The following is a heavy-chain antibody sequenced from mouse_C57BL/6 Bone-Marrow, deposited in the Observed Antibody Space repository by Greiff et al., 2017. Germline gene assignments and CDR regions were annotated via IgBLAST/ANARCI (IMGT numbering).Heavy chain of an antibody. CDR2: ISYDGSN. D-gene: IGHD2-2*01. J-gene: IGHJ2*01. V-gene: IGHV3-6*01. CDR1: GYSITRGYY. CDR3: ARGLYYGYDGGYYFDY. Sequence: EVHLVESGPGLVKPSQSLTLTCSVTGYSITRGYYWNWIRQFPGNKLEWMGYISYDGSNNYNPSLKNRISITRETSKNQFFLKVNSGTTEDTATYSCARGLYYGYDGGYYFDYWCQGTTLTVSS.